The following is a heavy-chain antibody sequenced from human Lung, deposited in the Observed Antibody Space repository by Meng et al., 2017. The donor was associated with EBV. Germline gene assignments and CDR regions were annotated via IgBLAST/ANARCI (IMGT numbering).Heavy chain of an antibody. CDR1: GFTFSSYS. CDR3: ARMYSGSYYGYFQH. Sequence: EVQLVESGXXLXTPGGXXRXXXXASGFTFSSYSMNWVRQAPGKGLEWVSSISSSSSYIYYADSVKGRFTISRDNAKNSLYLQMNSLRAEDTAVYYCARMYSGSYYGYFQHWGQGTLVTV. J-gene: IGHJ1*01. D-gene: IGHD1-26*01. CDR2: ISSSSSYI. V-gene: IGHV3-21*01.